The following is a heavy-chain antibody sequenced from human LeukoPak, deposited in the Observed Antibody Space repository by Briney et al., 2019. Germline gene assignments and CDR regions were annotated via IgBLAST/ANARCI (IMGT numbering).Heavy chain of an antibody. CDR2: ISGRGGST. CDR1: GFTFSSYA. CDR3: AKDNSPLVRGVTIVS. J-gene: IGHJ5*02. V-gene: IGHV3-23*01. D-gene: IGHD3-10*01. Sequence: GGSLRLSCAASGFTFSSYAMSWVRQAPGKGLEWVSAISGRGGSTYYADSVKGRFAISRDNSKNTLYLQMNSLRAEDAAVYYCAKDNSPLVRGVTIVSWGQGTQVTVSS.